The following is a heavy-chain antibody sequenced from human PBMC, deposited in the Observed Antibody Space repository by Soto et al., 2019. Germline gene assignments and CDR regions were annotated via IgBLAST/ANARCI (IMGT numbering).Heavy chain of an antibody. CDR3: TKVRGANNWANYYGLDV. CDR1: GFAFRDYG. D-gene: IGHD2-15*01. J-gene: IGHJ6*02. Sequence: QVQLVESGGGVVQPGKSLRLSCEGHGFAFRDYGMYWVRKAPGQGLEWVALITYDGTYAHSVSAVKGRFTISRDDDRDTVFLQMDSLRPEDSGIYYCTKVRGANNWANYYGLDVWGEGTTVTVS. CDR2: ITYDGTYA. V-gene: IGHV3-30*18.